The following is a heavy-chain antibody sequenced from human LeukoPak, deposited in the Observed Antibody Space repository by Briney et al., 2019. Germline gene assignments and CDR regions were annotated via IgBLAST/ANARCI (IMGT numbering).Heavy chain of an antibody. J-gene: IGHJ6*02. CDR3: AREVVVTPNNRYMDV. CDR2: INPNSGGT. Sequence: ASVKVSCKASGYTFTGYYMHWVRQAPGQGLEWMGWINPNSGGTNYAQKFQGRVTMTRDTSISTAYMELSRLRSDDTAVYYCAREVVVTPNNRYMDVWGQGTTVTVSS. CDR1: GYTFTGYY. V-gene: IGHV1-2*02. D-gene: IGHD2-21*02.